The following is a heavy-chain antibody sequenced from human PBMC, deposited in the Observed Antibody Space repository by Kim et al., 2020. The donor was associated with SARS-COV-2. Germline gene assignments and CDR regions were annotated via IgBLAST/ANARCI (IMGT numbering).Heavy chain of an antibody. Sequence: RVTISVDTSKNQFSLKLSSVTAADTAVYYCARASVVGAPPYYYYYYGMDVWGQGTTVTVSS. J-gene: IGHJ6*02. CDR3: ARASVVGAPPYYYYYYGMDV. D-gene: IGHD1-26*01. V-gene: IGHV4-59*01.